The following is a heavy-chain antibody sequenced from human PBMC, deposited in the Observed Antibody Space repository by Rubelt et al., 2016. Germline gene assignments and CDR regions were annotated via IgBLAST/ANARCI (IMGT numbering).Heavy chain of an antibody. Sequence: EVQLVESGGGLVQPGGSLRLSCAASGFPFSSYSMNWVRQAPGKGLEWVSYISSSSSTISYADSVKGRVTISRDNAKNSLYLQMNSLRDEDTAVYYCATQGYCSSTSCYGAYWGQGTLVTVSS. V-gene: IGHV3-48*02. D-gene: IGHD2-2*01. CDR2: ISSSSSTI. CDR3: ATQGYCSSTSCYGAY. CDR1: GFPFSSYS. J-gene: IGHJ4*02.